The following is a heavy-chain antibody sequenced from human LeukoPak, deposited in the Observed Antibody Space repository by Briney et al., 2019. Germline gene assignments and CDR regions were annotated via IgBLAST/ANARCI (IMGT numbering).Heavy chain of an antibody. CDR1: GGSISSGSYY. CDR2: IYTSGST. V-gene: IGHV4-61*02. CDR3: ARARGYSSSWSRFDP. Sequence: SETLSLTCTVSGGSISSGSYYWSWIRQPAGKGLEWIGRIYTSGSTYYNPSLKSRVTISVDTSKNQFSLKLSSVTAADTAVYYCARARGYSSSWSRFDPWGQGTLVTVSS. D-gene: IGHD6-13*01. J-gene: IGHJ5*02.